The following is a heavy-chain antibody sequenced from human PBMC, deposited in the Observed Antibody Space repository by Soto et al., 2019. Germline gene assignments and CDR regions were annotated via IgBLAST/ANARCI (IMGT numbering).Heavy chain of an antibody. CDR3: AKDDITMVRGVIQSLP. CDR1: GFTFSSYA. CDR2: ISGSGGST. D-gene: IGHD3-10*01. V-gene: IGHV3-23*01. Sequence: GGSLRLSCAASGFTFSSYAMSWVRQAPGKGLEWVSAISGSGGSTYYADSVKGRFTISRDNSKNTLYLQMNSLRAEDTAVYYCAKDDITMVRGVIQSLPWGQGTLVTVSS. J-gene: IGHJ5*02.